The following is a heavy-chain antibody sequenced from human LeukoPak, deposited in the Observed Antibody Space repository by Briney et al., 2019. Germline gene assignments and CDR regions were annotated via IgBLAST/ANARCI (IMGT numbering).Heavy chain of an antibody. CDR3: AKDRPKRNYVWGSYRYYPDAFDI. V-gene: IGHV3-23*01. D-gene: IGHD3-16*02. J-gene: IGHJ3*02. CDR2: ISGSGGST. CDR1: GFTFSSYA. Sequence: QPGGSLRLSCAASGFTFSSYAMSWVRQAPGKGLEWVSAISGSGGSTYYADSVKGRFTISRDNSKNTLYLQMNSLRAEDTAVYYCAKDRPKRNYVWGSYRYYPDAFDIWGQGTMVTVSS.